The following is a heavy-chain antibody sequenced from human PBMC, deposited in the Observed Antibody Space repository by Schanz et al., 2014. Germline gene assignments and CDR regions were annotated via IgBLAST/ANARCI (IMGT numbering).Heavy chain of an antibody. CDR2: VSSDGNND. V-gene: IGHV3-30*18. CDR1: GFTFSTHA. CDR3: AKQHIVRGVSYLNWFDS. Sequence: VQLVESGGGVVQPGRSLRLSCAASGFTFSTHAMHWVRQAPGTALEWVALVSSDGNNDYYTDSVKGRFTISRDNSKNTVHLQMNSLRAEDTAVYYCAKQHIVRGVSYLNWFDSWGQGTLVTVSS. D-gene: IGHD3-10*01. J-gene: IGHJ5*01.